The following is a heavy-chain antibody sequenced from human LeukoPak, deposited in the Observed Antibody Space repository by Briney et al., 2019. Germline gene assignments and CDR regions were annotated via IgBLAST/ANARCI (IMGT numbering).Heavy chain of an antibody. Sequence: ASVKVSCKASGYTFTGYYMRWVRQAPGQGLEWMGWINPNSGGTNYAQKLQGRVTMTRDTSISTAYMELSRLRPDDRAVYYCARDLEWGLLLGWCDPWGQGTLVSV. CDR3: ARDLEWGLLLGWCDP. CDR1: GYTFTGYY. D-gene: IGHD1-26*01. CDR2: INPNSGGT. J-gene: IGHJ5*02. V-gene: IGHV1-2*02.